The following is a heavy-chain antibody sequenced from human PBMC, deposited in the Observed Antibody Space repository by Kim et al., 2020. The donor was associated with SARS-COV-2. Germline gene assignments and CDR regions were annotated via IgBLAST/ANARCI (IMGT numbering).Heavy chain of an antibody. D-gene: IGHD5-12*01. V-gene: IGHV1-58*01. J-gene: IGHJ4*02. Sequence: KFQERVTITRDTSTSTAYMEMSSRRSEDTAVYYCAARRDGYKSTTYYFDYWGQGTLVTVSS. CDR3: AARRDGYKSTTYYFDY.